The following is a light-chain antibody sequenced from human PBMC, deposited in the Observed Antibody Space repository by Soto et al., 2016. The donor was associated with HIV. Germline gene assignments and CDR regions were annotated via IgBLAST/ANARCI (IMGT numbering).Light chain of an antibody. Sequence: DIQLTQSPSFLSASVGDRVTITCRASQGISSYLAWYQQKPGKAPKLLIYAASTLQSGVPSRFSGRGSGTEFTLTISSLQPGDFATYYCLQDYNYPLTFGQGTKLEIK. CDR2: AAS. J-gene: IGKJ2*01. CDR1: QGISSY. V-gene: IGKV1-9*01. CDR3: LQDYNYPLT.